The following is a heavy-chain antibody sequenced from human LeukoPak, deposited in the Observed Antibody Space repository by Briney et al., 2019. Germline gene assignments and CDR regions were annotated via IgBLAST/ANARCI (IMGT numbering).Heavy chain of an antibody. J-gene: IGHJ4*02. CDR1: GFTFINYG. V-gene: IGHV3-30*18. CDR2: ISYDGINK. Sequence: GGSLRLYCEAPGFTFINYGMHWVRQAPGEGRVGAAVISYDGINKYYAVSVKGRFTISRDNSKNTLYLQMNSLRPEDTAVYYCAKGGTSYGDYELDYWGQGTLVTVSS. CDR3: AKGGTSYGDYELDY. D-gene: IGHD4-17*01.